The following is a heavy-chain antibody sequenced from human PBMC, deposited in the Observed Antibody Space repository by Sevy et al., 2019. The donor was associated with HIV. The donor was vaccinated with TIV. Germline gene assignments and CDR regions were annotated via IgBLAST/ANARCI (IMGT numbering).Heavy chain of an antibody. CDR1: GFTFSNAW. J-gene: IGHJ4*02. CDR2: IKSKTDGGTT. Sequence: GGSLRLSCAASGFTFSNAWMSWVRQAPGKGLEWVGRIKSKTDGGTTDYAAPVKGRVTISRDDSKSTLYLQMNSLKAEDTAIYYCTTDSSNRGLSALLDYWGQGTLVTVSS. D-gene: IGHD3-10*01. CDR3: TTDSSNRGLSALLDY. V-gene: IGHV3-15*01.